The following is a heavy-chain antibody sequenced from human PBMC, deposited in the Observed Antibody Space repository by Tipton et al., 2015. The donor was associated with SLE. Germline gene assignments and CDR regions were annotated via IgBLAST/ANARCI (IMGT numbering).Heavy chain of an antibody. Sequence: TLSLTCSVSGTSISNYYWSWIRQPPGKGLEWVGYISYSGSTNYNPSLKSRVTISLDTSKKQFSLKLNSVSAADTAVYYCARGPRNLGPGSYFYYIDVWGKGTTVTVSS. D-gene: IGHD3-10*01. CDR1: GTSISNYY. CDR3: ARGPRNLGPGSYFYYIDV. J-gene: IGHJ6*03. CDR2: ISYSGST. V-gene: IGHV4-59*01.